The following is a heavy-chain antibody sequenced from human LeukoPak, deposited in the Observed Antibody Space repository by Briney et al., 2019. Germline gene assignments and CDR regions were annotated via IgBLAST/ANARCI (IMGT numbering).Heavy chain of an antibody. CDR2: ISAYNGNT. V-gene: IGHV1-18*01. CDR3: ARYGYEWLVSDFEY. J-gene: IGHJ4*02. CDR1: GYTFTSYG. D-gene: IGHD6-19*01. Sequence: ASVKVSCKASGYTFTSYGISWVRHAPEQGLEWMGWISAYNGNTNYAQKLQGRVTMTTDTSTSTAYMELRSLSSDDTAVSSGARYGYEWLVSDFEYWGQGTLATVSS.